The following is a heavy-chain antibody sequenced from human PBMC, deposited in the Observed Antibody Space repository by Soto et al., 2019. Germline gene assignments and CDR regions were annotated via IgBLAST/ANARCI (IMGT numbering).Heavy chain of an antibody. CDR1: GGSISSGGYY. CDR2: IYYSGST. D-gene: IGHD1-1*01. V-gene: IGHV4-31*03. Sequence: SETLSLTCTVSGGSISSGGYYWSWIRQHPGKGLGWIGYIYYSGSTYYNPSLKSRVTISVDTSKNQFSLKLSSVTAADTAVYYCARVLGTTGILVAFDIWGQGTVVTVSS. J-gene: IGHJ3*02. CDR3: ARVLGTTGILVAFDI.